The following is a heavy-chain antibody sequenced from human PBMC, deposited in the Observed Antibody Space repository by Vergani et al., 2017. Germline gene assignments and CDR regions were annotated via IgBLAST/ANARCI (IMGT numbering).Heavy chain of an antibody. V-gene: IGHV3-23*01. D-gene: IGHD3-10*01. CDR1: GFTFDTYT. CDR3: TTAWSLYYLHGEYFQY. Sequence: EVQLLESGGGLVQPGGSRRLSCAGAGFTFDTYTMAYVRQAPGKGLEWVATISSGGGDIFYADSAKGRFTISRDNSKNTLFLQMNSLKDEDTAVYYCTTAWSLYYLHGEYFQYWGQGTLSPSHQ. CDR2: ISSGGGDI. J-gene: IGHJ1*01.